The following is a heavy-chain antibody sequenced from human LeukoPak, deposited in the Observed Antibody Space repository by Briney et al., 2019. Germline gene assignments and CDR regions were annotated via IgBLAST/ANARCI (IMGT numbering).Heavy chain of an antibody. CDR1: GYTFTSYG. CDR2: ISAYNGNT. V-gene: IGHV1-18*01. CDR3: ARSITIFGVVTVLDY. Sequence: GASVKVSCKASGYTFTSYGISWVRQAPGQGLEWMGWISAYNGNTNYAQKLQGRVTMTTDTSTSTDYMELRSLRSDDTAVYYCARSITIFGVVTVLDYWGQGTLVTVSS. J-gene: IGHJ4*02. D-gene: IGHD3-3*01.